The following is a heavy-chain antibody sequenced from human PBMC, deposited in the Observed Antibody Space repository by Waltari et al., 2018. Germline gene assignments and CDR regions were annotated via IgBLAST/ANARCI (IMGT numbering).Heavy chain of an antibody. D-gene: IGHD4-4*01. Sequence: EVQLVESGGGLVKPGGSLRLSCAASGFTFSSYSMNWVRQAPGKGLEWVSSISSSSSYIYYADSVKGRFTISRDNAKNSLFLQMTSLRAEDTAVYYCFASNSIDFWGQGILVTVSS. V-gene: IGHV3-21*01. CDR2: ISSSSSYI. J-gene: IGHJ4*02. CDR1: GFTFSSYS. CDR3: FASNSIDF.